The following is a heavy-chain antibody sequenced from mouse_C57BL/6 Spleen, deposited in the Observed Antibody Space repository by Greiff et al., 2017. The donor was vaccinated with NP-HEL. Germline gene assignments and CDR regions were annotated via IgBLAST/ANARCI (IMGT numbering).Heavy chain of an antibody. J-gene: IGHJ4*01. CDR2: ISSGSSTI. CDR1: GFTFSDYG. V-gene: IGHV5-17*01. CDR3: ARDYSNYGGDYYAMDY. D-gene: IGHD2-5*01. Sequence: EVQVVESGGGLVKPGGSLKLSCAASGFTFSDYGMHWVRQAPEKGLEWVAYISSGSSTIYYADTVKGRFTISRDNAKNTLFLQMTSLRSEDTAMYYCARDYSNYGGDYYAMDYWGQGTSVTVSS.